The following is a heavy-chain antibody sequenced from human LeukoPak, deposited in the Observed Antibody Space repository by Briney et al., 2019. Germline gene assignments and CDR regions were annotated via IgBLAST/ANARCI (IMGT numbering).Heavy chain of an antibody. V-gene: IGHV3-7*01. D-gene: IGHD3-10*01. Sequence: GGSLRLSCAASGFTFSSYSMNWVRQAPGKGLEWVANIKQDGSEKYYVDSVKGRFTISRDNAKNSLYLQMNSLRAEDTAVYYCAIPPYYGSGSDAFDIWGQGTMVTVSS. CDR2: IKQDGSEK. J-gene: IGHJ3*02. CDR1: GFTFSSYS. CDR3: AIPPYYGSGSDAFDI.